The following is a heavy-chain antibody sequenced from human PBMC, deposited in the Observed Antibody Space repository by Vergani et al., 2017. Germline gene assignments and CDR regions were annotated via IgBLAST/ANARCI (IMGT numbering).Heavy chain of an antibody. CDR3: ARDIGILRFLEWLKGEGPLDY. J-gene: IGHJ4*02. CDR2: INHSGST. V-gene: IGHV4-34*01. CDR1: GGSFSGYY. Sequence: QVQLQQWGAGLLKPSETLSLTCAVYGGSFSGYYWSWIRQPPGKGLEWIGEINHSGSTNYNPSLKSRVTISVDTSKNQFSLKLSSVTAADTAVYYCARDIGILRFLEWLKGEGPLDYWGQGTLVTVSS. D-gene: IGHD3-3*01.